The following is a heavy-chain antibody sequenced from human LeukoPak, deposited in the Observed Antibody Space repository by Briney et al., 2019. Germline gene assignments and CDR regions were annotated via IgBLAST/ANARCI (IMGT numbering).Heavy chain of an antibody. V-gene: IGHV1-8*01. Sequence: ASVKVSCKASGYTFTSYDINWVRQATGQGLEWMGWMNPNSGNTGYAQKFQGRVTMTRNTSISTAYMELSSLRSEDTAVYYCAGASYYDFWSGYFNHNYYYYGMDVWGQGTTVTVSS. CDR3: AGASYYDFWSGYFNHNYYYYGMDV. D-gene: IGHD3-3*01. CDR1: GYTFTSYD. J-gene: IGHJ6*02. CDR2: MNPNSGNT.